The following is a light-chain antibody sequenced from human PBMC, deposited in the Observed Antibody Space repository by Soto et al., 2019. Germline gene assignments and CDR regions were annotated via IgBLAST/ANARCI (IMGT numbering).Light chain of an antibody. CDR2: GAS. Sequence: ELVLTQSPGTRSLSPGERANISRRASESVTSSYLAWYKQKPGQAPRLLIYGASSRATGIPDRFSGSGSGTDFTLTIRRLEPEDFAVYYCQQFGSSVTFGQGTRLEN. CDR1: ESVTSSY. CDR3: QQFGSSVT. V-gene: IGKV3-20*01. J-gene: IGKJ5*01.